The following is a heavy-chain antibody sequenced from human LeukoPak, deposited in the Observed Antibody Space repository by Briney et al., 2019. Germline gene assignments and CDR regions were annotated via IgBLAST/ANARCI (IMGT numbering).Heavy chain of an antibody. J-gene: IGHJ4*02. V-gene: IGHV1-3*03. D-gene: IGHD6-13*01. CDR3: ARGGSSWHGVDY. CDR2: INAGNGNT. Sequence: APVKVSCKASGYTFTSYAMHWVRQAPGQRLEWMGWINAGNGNTKYSQELQGRVTITRDTSASTAYMELSSLRSEDMAVYYCARGGSSWHGVDYWGQGTLVTVSS. CDR1: GYTFTSYA.